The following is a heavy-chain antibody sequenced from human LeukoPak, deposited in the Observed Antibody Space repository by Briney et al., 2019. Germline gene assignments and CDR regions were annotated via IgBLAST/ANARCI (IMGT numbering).Heavy chain of an antibody. V-gene: IGHV1-2*02. CDR1: GYTFTGYY. Sequence: GASVKVSCKASGYTFTGYYMHWVRQAPGQGLEWMGWINPNSGGTNYAQKFQGRVTMTRDTSISTAYMELSRLRSDDTAVYYCASLPGSGSYYNGGGDYWGQGTLVTVS. D-gene: IGHD3-10*01. CDR2: INPNSGGT. CDR3: ASLPGSGSYYNGGGDY. J-gene: IGHJ4*02.